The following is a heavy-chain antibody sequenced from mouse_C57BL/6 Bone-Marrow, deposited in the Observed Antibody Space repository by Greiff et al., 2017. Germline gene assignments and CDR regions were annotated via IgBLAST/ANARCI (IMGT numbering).Heavy chain of an antibody. CDR1: GYTFTSYG. D-gene: IGHD2-4*01. J-gene: IGHJ4*01. Sequence: VQVVESGAELARPGASVKLSCKASGYTFTSYGISWVKQRTGQGLEWIGEIYPRSGNTYYNEKFKGKATLTADKTSSTAYMELRSLTSEDSAVYCCASGGLGRAYYYAMDYWGQGTSVTVSS. V-gene: IGHV1-81*01. CDR3: ASGGLGRAYYYAMDY. CDR2: IYPRSGNT.